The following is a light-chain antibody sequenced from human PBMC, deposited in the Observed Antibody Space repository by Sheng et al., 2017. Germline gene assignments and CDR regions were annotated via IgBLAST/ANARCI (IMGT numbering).Light chain of an antibody. CDR1: RLGNKY. J-gene: IGLJ2*01. Sequence: SYELTQPPSVSVSPGQTASITCSGDRLGNKYACWYQQKPGQSPVLVIYKDNKRPSGIPERFSGSTLGTQPTLTISGTQPMDEANYYCQAWDTSAAPFGGGTKLTVL. CDR2: KDN. CDR3: QAWDTSAAP. V-gene: IGLV3-1*01.